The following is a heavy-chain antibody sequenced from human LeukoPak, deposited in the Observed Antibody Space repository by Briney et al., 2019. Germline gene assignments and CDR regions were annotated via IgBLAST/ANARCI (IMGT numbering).Heavy chain of an antibody. CDR3: ARPFPYYYDSSGYHNNT. V-gene: IGHV4-34*01. CDR2: INHSGST. J-gene: IGHJ4*02. Sequence: SETLSLTCAVYGGSFSGYYWSWIRQPPGKGLEWIGEINHSGSTNYNPSLKSRVTISVDTSKNQFSLKLSSVTAADTAVYYCARPFPYYYDSSGYHNNTWGQGTLVTVSS. CDR1: GGSFSGYY. D-gene: IGHD3-22*01.